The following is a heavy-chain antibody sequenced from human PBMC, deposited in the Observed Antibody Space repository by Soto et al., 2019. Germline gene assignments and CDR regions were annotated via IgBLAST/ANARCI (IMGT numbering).Heavy chain of an antibody. Sequence: EVQLLEAGGGLVQPGGSLRLSCAASGFTFTSYATAWVRQVPGKGLEWVSTISATGGSYYYAGSVKGRFTITMDNSKSTVYLQMNSLRDEDTALYYCAKDRGYSYGYGFDYWGKGTLVTVSS. V-gene: IGHV3-23*01. J-gene: IGHJ4*02. CDR1: GFTFTSYA. CDR2: ISATGGSY. CDR3: AKDRGYSYGYGFDY. D-gene: IGHD5-18*01.